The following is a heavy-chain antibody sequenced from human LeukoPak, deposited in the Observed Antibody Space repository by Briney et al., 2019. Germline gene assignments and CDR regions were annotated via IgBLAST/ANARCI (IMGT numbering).Heavy chain of an antibody. V-gene: IGHV1-2*02. CDR1: GYTFTGYY. CDR3: ARESPILVVAASPYFDY. J-gene: IGHJ4*02. Sequence: ASVKVSCKASGYTFTGYYMHWERQAPGQGLEWMGWINPNSGGTNYAQKFQGRVTMTRDTSISTAYMELSRLRSDDTAVYYCARESPILVVAASPYFDYWGQGTLVTVSS. D-gene: IGHD2-15*01. CDR2: INPNSGGT.